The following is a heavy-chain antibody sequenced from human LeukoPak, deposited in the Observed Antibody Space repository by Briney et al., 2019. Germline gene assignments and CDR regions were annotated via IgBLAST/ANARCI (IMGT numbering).Heavy chain of an antibody. D-gene: IGHD4-17*01. CDR1: GYTFTGYY. Sequence: ASVKVSCKASGYTFTGYYMHWVRQAPGQGLAWMGWINPNSGGTNYAQKFQGRVTMTRDTSISTAYMELSRLRSDDTAVYYCARDSATVTTSGAFDIWGQGTMVTVSS. J-gene: IGHJ3*02. CDR3: ARDSATVTTSGAFDI. CDR2: INPNSGGT. V-gene: IGHV1-2*02.